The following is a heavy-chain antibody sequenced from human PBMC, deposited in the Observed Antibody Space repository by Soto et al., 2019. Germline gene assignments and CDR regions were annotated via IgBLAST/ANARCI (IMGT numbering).Heavy chain of an antibody. J-gene: IGHJ4*02. CDR1: GFTFSSYW. Sequence: GGSLRLSCAASGFTFSSYWMHWVRQAPGKGLVWVSRINSDGSSTSYADSVKGRFTTSRDESKNSVYLQMNSLKTEDTAVYYCVRATYFSDSSGYTRCFDYWGQGTLVTVSS. V-gene: IGHV3-74*01. D-gene: IGHD3-22*01. CDR2: INSDGSST. CDR3: VRATYFSDSSGYTRCFDY.